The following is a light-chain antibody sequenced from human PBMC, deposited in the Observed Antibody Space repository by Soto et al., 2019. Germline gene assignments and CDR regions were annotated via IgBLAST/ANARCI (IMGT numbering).Light chain of an antibody. CDR2: DTT. CDR3: LLSYNGPYV. CDR1: TGAVTNGHY. V-gene: IGLV7-46*01. J-gene: IGLJ1*01. Sequence: QAVVTQEPSLTVSPGGTVTLTCGSSTGAVTNGHYPYWFQQKPGQAPRTLIYDTTNRHSWTPARFSGSLPGGKAALTLSGAQPEDEDEYYCLLSYNGPYVFGTGTKVTVL.